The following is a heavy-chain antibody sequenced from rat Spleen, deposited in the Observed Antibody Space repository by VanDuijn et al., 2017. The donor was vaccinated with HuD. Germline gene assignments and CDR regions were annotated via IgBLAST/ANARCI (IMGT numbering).Heavy chain of an antibody. D-gene: IGHD1-11*01. CDR3: ARWGILFDY. Sequence: EVQLVESGGGLVQPGRSLKLSCAASGFTFSDYYMAWVRQAPKKGLEWVASISYEGSSTYYGDSVKGRFTISRDNAKSTLYLQMNSLRSEDTATYYCARWGILFDYWGQGVMVTVSS. CDR2: ISYEGSST. V-gene: IGHV5-22*01. J-gene: IGHJ2*01. CDR1: GFTFSDYY.